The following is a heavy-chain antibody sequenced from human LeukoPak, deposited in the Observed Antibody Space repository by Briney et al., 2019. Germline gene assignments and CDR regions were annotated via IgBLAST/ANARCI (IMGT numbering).Heavy chain of an antibody. V-gene: IGHV1-69*13. CDR1: GGTFSSYA. D-gene: IGHD5-12*01. Sequence: SVKVSCKASGGTFSSYAISWVRQAPGQGLEWMGGIIPIFGTADYAQKFQGRVTITADESTSTAYMELSSLRSEDTAVYYCARKDIVATITPFDYWGQGTLVTVSS. CDR3: ARKDIVATITPFDY. J-gene: IGHJ4*02. CDR2: IIPIFGTA.